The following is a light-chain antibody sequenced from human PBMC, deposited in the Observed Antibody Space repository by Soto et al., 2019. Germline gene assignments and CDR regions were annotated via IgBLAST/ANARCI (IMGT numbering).Light chain of an antibody. Sequence: EIVLTQSPGTLSLSPGERATLSCRASQSVSSNYLAWYQHKPGQAPRLLIYGAFSRATGIPDRFSGSGSGTEFTLTISSLQSEDFAVYYCQQYNNWPPGTFGQGTKVEIK. CDR3: QQYNNWPPGT. V-gene: IGKV3-20*01. CDR1: QSVSSNY. CDR2: GAF. J-gene: IGKJ1*01.